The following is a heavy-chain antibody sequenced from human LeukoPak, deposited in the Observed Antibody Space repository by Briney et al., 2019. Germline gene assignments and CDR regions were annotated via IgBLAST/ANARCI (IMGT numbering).Heavy chain of an antibody. CDR1: GFTFSSYA. CDR3: AKNGYYDFWSGYFYWFDP. D-gene: IGHD3-3*01. V-gene: IGHV3-23*01. J-gene: IGHJ5*02. CDR2: VSGSGGST. Sequence: GGSLRLSCVASGFTFSSYAMSWVRQAPGKGLEWVSAVSGSGGSTYYADSVRGRFTISRDNSKNTLYLQMNSLRAEDTAVYYCAKNGYYDFWSGYFYWFDPWGQGTLVTVSS.